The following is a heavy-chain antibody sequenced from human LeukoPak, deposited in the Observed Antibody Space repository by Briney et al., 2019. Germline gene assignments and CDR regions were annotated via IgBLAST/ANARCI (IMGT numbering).Heavy chain of an antibody. CDR3: AIDILAYYGSGSYYKEPDGMDV. V-gene: IGHV3-21*01. CDR1: GFTFSSYS. CDR2: ISSSSSYI. Sequence: GGSLRLSCAACGFTFSSYSMNWVRQDPGKGLEWVSSISSSSSYIYYADSVKGRFTISRDNAKNSVYLQMNSLRAEDTAVYYCAIDILAYYGSGSYYKEPDGMDVWGQGTTVTVSS. J-gene: IGHJ6*02. D-gene: IGHD3-10*01.